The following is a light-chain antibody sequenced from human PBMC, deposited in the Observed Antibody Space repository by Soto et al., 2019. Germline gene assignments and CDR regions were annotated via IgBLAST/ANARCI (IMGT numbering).Light chain of an antibody. CDR3: QQGYSSAIT. CDR2: AAS. Sequence: DIQMTQSPSSLSASVGGTVTITCRASQSIGKHLNWYQQKPGKAPKFLIYAASSLQSAVPSRFSSRGSGTDFTLTVNSLQPEDFATYYCQQGYSSAITFGQGTRLEIK. J-gene: IGKJ5*01. V-gene: IGKV1-39*01. CDR1: QSIGKH.